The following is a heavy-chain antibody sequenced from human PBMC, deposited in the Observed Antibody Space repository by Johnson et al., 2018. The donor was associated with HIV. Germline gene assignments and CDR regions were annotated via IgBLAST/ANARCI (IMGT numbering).Heavy chain of an antibody. Sequence: VQLVESGGGLVQPGWSLRLSCAASGFTFDDYAMHWVRQAPGKGLEWVSGISWNSGSIGYADSVKGRFTISRDNAKNSLYLQMNSLRAEDTAVYYCASLGLDLLVKAPLSVVFDAFDIWGQGTMVTVSS. D-gene: IGHD3-16*01. V-gene: IGHV3-9*01. J-gene: IGHJ3*02. CDR2: ISWNSGSI. CDR3: ASLGLDLLVKAPLSVVFDAFDI. CDR1: GFTFDDYA.